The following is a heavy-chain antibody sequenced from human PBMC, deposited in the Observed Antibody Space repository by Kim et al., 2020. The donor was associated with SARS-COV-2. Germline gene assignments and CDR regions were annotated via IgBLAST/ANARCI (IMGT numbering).Heavy chain of an antibody. CDR3: AKHWGRVAQGTNGMDV. CDR2: ISGSGNT. J-gene: IGHJ6*02. Sequence: GGSLRLSCAASGFTFSSYAMSWVRQAPGKGLEWVSVISGSGNTYYADSVKGRFTISRDNSKNTLYLQKNSLRAGDTAVYYCAKHWGRVAQGTNGMDVWGQGPTVTVSS. CDR1: GFTFSSYA. D-gene: IGHD3-16*01. V-gene: IGHV3-23*01.